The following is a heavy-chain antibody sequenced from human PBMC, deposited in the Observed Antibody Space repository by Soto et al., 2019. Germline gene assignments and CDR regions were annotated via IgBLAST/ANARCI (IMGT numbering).Heavy chain of an antibody. V-gene: IGHV3-30*18. D-gene: IGHD1-26*01. Sequence: SLRLSCAASGFTFSIYAIHWVRQAPGKGLEWVAVISYDGNNKYYTDSVKGRFTISRDNFKNTVDLQMNNLRVEDTAVYYCAKGKGVGATPDGANCWGQGTLVTVSS. CDR1: GFTFSIYA. J-gene: IGHJ4*02. CDR3: AKGKGVGATPDGANC. CDR2: ISYDGNNK.